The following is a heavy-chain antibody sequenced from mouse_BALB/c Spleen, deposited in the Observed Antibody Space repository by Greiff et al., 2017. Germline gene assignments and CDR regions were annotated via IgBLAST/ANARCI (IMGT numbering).Heavy chain of an antibody. Sequence: EVKLMESGAELVKPGASVKLSCTASGFNIKDTYMHWVKQRPEQGLEWIGRIDPANGNTKYDPKFQGKATITADTSSNTAYLQLSSLTSEDTAVYYCARHDYDDAMDYWGQGTSVTVSS. D-gene: IGHD2-4*01. V-gene: IGHV14-3*02. CDR2: IDPANGNT. CDR3: ARHDYDDAMDY. CDR1: GFNIKDTY. J-gene: IGHJ4*01.